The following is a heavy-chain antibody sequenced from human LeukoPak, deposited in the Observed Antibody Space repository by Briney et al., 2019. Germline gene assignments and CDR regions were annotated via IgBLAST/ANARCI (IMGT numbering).Heavy chain of an antibody. Sequence: ASVKVSCKASGYTFTGYYMHWVRQAPGQGLEWMGWINPNSGGTNYAQKFQGGVTMTTDTSTSTAYMELRSLRSDDTAVYYCARAGGPRVPAAISIGEAFDYWGQGTLVTVSS. CDR3: ARAGGPRVPAAISIGEAFDY. CDR1: GYTFTGYY. D-gene: IGHD2-2*01. V-gene: IGHV1-2*02. J-gene: IGHJ4*02. CDR2: INPNSGGT.